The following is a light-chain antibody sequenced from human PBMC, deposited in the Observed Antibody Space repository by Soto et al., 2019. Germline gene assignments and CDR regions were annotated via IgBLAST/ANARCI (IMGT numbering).Light chain of an antibody. CDR2: EFT. J-gene: IGLJ1*01. CDR3: TSYMTTSTYV. CDR1: SSDVGGYDY. Sequence: QSVLTPPASVSVSPGQSITISCTGTSSDVGGYDYVSWYQQYPGKPPKFMIYEFTNRTSGVSHRFSGSKSGNPASLCISGLQEEDEADYYCTSYMTTSTYVFGSGTKVTVL. V-gene: IGLV2-14*01.